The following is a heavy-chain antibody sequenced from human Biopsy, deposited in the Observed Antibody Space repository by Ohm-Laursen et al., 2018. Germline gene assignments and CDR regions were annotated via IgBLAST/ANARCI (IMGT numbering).Heavy chain of an antibody. CDR1: GDSVTKYY. D-gene: IGHD4-11*01. V-gene: IGHV4-59*02. CDR3: ARDSGILSYGNFKYSHYYGMDV. Sequence: SDTLSLTCTVSGDSVTKYYWSWIRQPPGKGLEWIGHIYYSVMTNYNPSLQSRVSISVDTSRNQVSLTLSSVTAADTAVYYCARDSGILSYGNFKYSHYYGMDVWGQGTKVTVSS. CDR2: IYYSVMT. J-gene: IGHJ6*02.